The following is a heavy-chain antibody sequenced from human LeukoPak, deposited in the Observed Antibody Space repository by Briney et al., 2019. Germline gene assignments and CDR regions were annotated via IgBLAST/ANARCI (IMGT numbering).Heavy chain of an antibody. V-gene: IGHV1-2*02. CDR3: ARYAVTTS. D-gene: IGHD4-17*01. J-gene: IGHJ5*02. CDR2: INPNNGGT. CDR1: GYTFTGYY. Sequence: ASVKVSRKASGYTFTGYYMHWVRQAPGQGLEWMGWINPNNGGTNYAQKFQGRVTMTRDTSISTAYMELSSLRSDDTAAYYCARYAVTTSWGQGTLVTVSS.